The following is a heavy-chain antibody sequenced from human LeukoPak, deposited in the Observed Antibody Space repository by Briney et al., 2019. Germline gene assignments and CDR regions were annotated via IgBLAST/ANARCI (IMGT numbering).Heavy chain of an antibody. D-gene: IGHD3-16*01. CDR3: ARGGGLDV. Sequence: GGSLRLSCAVSGLTLINVWMNWVRQAPGKGLEWVASINHNGNVNYYVDSVKGRFTISRDNAKNSLYLQMSNLRAEDTAVYFCARGGGLDVWGQGATVTVSS. CDR1: GLTLINVW. J-gene: IGHJ6*02. V-gene: IGHV3-7*03. CDR2: INHNGNVN.